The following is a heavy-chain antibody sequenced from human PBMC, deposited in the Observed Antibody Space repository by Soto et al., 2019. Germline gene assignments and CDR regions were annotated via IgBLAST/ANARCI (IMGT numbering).Heavy chain of an antibody. V-gene: IGHV4-59*01. Sequence: SETLSLTCTVSGGSISSYYWSWIRQPPGKGLEWIGYIYYSGSTNYNPSLKSRVTISVDTSKNQFSLKLSSVTAADTAVYYCARLYYYDSSQKFDYWGQGTLVTVSS. J-gene: IGHJ4*02. D-gene: IGHD3-22*01. CDR3: ARLYYYDSSQKFDY. CDR1: GGSISSYY. CDR2: IYYSGST.